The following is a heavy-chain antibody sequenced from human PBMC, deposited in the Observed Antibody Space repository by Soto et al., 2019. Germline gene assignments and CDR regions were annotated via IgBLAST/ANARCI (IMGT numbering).Heavy chain of an antibody. J-gene: IGHJ5*02. D-gene: IGHD3-9*01. CDR2: ISGSGGST. V-gene: IGHV3-23*01. CDR3: ASRHYYDILTGYYTIPWFDP. Sequence: GGSLRLSCAASGFTFSSYAMSWFRQAPGKGLEWVSAISGSGGSTYYADSVKGRFTISRDNSKNTLYLQMNSLRAEDTAVYYCASRHYYDILTGYYTIPWFDPWGQGTLVTVSS. CDR1: GFTFSSYA.